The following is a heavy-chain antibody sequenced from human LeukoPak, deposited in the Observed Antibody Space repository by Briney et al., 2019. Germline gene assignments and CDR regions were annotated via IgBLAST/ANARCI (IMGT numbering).Heavy chain of an antibody. V-gene: IGHV3-53*01. CDR1: GFTVSSNY. CDR3: ARDTDYYDSSGIASA. J-gene: IGHJ5*02. CDR2: IYSGGST. D-gene: IGHD3-22*01. Sequence: GGSLRLSCAASGFTVSSNYMNWVRQAPGKGLEWVSVIYSGGSTYYADSVKGRFTISRDNSKNTLYLQMNSLRAEDTAVYYCARDTDYYDSSGIASAWGQGTLVTVSS.